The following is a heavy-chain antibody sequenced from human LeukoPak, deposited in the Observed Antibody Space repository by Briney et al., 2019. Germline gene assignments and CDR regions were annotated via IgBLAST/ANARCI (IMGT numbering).Heavy chain of an antibody. CDR3: ARPAVTTDAFDI. CDR2: INPNSGGT. V-gene: IGHV1-2*02. Sequence: ASVKVSCKASGYTFTGYYMHWVRQAPRQGLEWMGWINPNSGGTNYAQKFQGRVTMTRDTSISTAYMELSRLRSDDTAVYYCARPAVTTDAFDIWGQGPMVTISS. CDR1: GYTFTGYY. D-gene: IGHD1-14*01. J-gene: IGHJ3*02.